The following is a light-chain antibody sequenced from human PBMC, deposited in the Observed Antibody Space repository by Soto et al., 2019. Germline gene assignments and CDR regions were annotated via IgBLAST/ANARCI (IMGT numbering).Light chain of an antibody. CDR2: AAS. J-gene: IGKJ1*01. Sequence: DIQMTQSPYTLSASVGDRVTITCRASLPLSNYLAWYQQKPGKTPKLLIYAASTLQTGIPSRFSGSGSGTDFTLTISSLQHEDVATYYCQKYNSETFGPGTKVDIK. CDR1: LPLSNY. V-gene: IGKV1-27*01. CDR3: QKYNSET.